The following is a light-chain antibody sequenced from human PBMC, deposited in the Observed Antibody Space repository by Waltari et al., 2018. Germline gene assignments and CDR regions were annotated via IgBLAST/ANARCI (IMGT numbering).Light chain of an antibody. V-gene: IGKV3-20*01. CDR1: QSVGRT. Sequence: EIVLTQSPASLSLSPGDRATLPCRASQSVGRTLAWYQQRPGQAPRLLIYDASSRATGIPDRFSGSGSGKDFSLTISRLEPEDFAVYYCQKYGTRPATFGQGTKVEVK. J-gene: IGKJ1*01. CDR2: DAS. CDR3: QKYGTRPAT.